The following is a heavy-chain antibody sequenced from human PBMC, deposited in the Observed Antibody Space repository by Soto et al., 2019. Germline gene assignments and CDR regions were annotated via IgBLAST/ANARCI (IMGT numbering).Heavy chain of an antibody. CDR2: INLDGSEK. Sequence: EVQLVESGGGLVQPGGSLRLSCAASGFTFRTYWLSWVRQVPGKGLEWVANINLDGSEKNYVDSVKGRFTISRDNARNSLYLQMSSLRAEDTALYYCARDGSTSWYSYDYHGMDVWGQGTPVTVSS. D-gene: IGHD5-18*01. J-gene: IGHJ6*02. CDR1: GFTFRTYW. V-gene: IGHV3-7*05. CDR3: ARDGSTSWYSYDYHGMDV.